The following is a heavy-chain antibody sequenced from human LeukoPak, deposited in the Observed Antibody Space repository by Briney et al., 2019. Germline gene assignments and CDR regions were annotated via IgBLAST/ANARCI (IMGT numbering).Heavy chain of an antibody. CDR1: GFTFHEYG. CDR2: INWNGGST. CDR3: AREYGSTWHLGAFDI. J-gene: IGHJ3*02. Sequence: PGGSLRLSCAASGFTFHEYGMSWVRQVPGKGLEWVSGINWNGGSTNYADSVRGRFTISRDNAKNALYLQMNSLGAEDTALYYCAREYGSTWHLGAFDIRGQGTMVTVSS. D-gene: IGHD6-13*01. V-gene: IGHV3-20*04.